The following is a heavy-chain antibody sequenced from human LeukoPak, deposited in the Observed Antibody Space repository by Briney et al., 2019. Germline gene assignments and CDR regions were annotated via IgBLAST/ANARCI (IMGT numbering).Heavy chain of an antibody. CDR2: ISYDGSNK. CDR3: ARAPEYYYYYGMDV. J-gene: IGHJ6*02. V-gene: IGHV3-30-3*01. Sequence: GGSLRLSCAASGFTFSSYAMPWVRQAPGKGLEWVAVISYDGSNKYYADSVKGRFTISRDNSKNTLYLQMNSLRAEDTAVYYCARAPEYYYYYGMDVWGQGTTVTVSS. D-gene: IGHD1-14*01. CDR1: GFTFSSYA.